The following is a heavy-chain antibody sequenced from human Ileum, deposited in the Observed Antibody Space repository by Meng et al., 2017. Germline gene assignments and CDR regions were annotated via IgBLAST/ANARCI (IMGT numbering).Heavy chain of an antibody. D-gene: IGHD4-23*01. CDR3: AANSGKKMHS. CDR1: GYSISTTNW. V-gene: IGHV4-4*02. J-gene: IGHJ4*02. CDR2: IYHSGLV. Sequence: QEGGPGLGKPSGTLSLTCAVVGYSISTTNWWNWVRQPPGEGLEWIGEIYHSGLVNYNLSLKSRVTLSIDKSKNQFSLKLISVTAADTGVYYCAANSGKKMHSWGQGTLVTVSS.